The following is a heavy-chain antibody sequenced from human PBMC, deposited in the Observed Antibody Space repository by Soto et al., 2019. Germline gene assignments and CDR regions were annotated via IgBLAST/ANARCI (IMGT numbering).Heavy chain of an antibody. CDR3: ARAGGTYLDH. D-gene: IGHD3-16*02. Sequence: QVQLVESGGGVVQPGRSLRLSCEASGFTFSNSGMHWVRQAPGKGLEGVAGMWYDGSNRLYADSVKGRFTISRDTSKNTLYLQMNRLRSEDTAVYYCARAGGTYLDHWGQGTLVTVSS. V-gene: IGHV3-33*01. CDR2: MWYDGSNR. CDR1: GFTFSNSG. J-gene: IGHJ4*02.